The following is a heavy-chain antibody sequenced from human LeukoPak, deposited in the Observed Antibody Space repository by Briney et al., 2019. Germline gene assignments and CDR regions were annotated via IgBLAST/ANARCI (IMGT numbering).Heavy chain of an antibody. Sequence: GGSLRLSCAASGFTFSNYAMSWVRQAPGKGLEWVSDIGGSGSRTYYADSVRGRFTISRDNSKNTLYLQMNSLRAEDTALYHCAKGKGLAVAGTAGFDYWGPGTLVTVSS. J-gene: IGHJ4*02. CDR3: AKGKGLAVAGTAGFDY. V-gene: IGHV3-23*01. CDR1: GFTFSNYA. D-gene: IGHD6-19*01. CDR2: IGGSGSRT.